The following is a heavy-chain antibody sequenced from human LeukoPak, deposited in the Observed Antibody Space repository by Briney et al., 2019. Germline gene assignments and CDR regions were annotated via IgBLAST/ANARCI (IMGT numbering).Heavy chain of an antibody. Sequence: GGSLRLSCAASGFTFSIYTMNWVRQAPGKGLEWVSSITSSSFNIYYADSVRGRFTISRDNAKTSLYLQMNSLRAEDTAVYYCARISCSGGTCYYYFDYWGQGTLVTVSS. CDR3: ARISCSGGTCYYYFDY. CDR1: GFTFSIYT. V-gene: IGHV3-21*01. J-gene: IGHJ4*02. D-gene: IGHD2-15*01. CDR2: ITSSSFNI.